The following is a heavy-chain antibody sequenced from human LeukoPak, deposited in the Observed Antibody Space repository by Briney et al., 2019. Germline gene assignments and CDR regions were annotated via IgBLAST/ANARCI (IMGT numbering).Heavy chain of an antibody. Sequence: GGSLRLSCAASGFTFSSYSMSWVRQAPGKGLEWVATTHHDGGEQRYADFVKGRFTITRDNTKNSVYLQMNSLRVEDTAVYYCGRWRGHQSEFDRWGQGTLVTVSS. CDR1: GFTFSSYS. D-gene: IGHD3-3*01. CDR2: THHDGGEQ. CDR3: GRWRGHQSEFDR. J-gene: IGHJ4*02. V-gene: IGHV3-7*01.